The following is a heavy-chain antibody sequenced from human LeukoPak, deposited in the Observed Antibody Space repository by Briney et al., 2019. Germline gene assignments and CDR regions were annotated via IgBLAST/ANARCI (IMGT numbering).Heavy chain of an antibody. D-gene: IGHD5-24*01. J-gene: IGHJ4*02. CDR2: IKEDGTET. CDR1: GFMFSSNW. Sequence: GSLRLSCAASGFMFSSNWMSWVRLAPGKGLEWVANIKEDGTETYYVDSVKGRFTISRDNAKNSLYLQMNSLRVKDTAVYYCAKEGRSLQTYWGQGTLVTVSS. V-gene: IGHV3-7*03. CDR3: AKEGRSLQTY.